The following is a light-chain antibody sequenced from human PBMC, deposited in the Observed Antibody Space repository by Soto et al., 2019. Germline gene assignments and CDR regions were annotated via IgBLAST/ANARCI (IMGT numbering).Light chain of an antibody. V-gene: IGKV1-5*01. Sequence: DIQMTQSPSSLSASVGDRVTITCRASQSISSYLNWYQQKPGKAPKLLIYDASSLESGVPSRFSGSGSGTEFTLTISSLQPDDFATYYCQQYNSYSRRTFGQGTKVEIK. CDR1: QSISSY. CDR2: DAS. J-gene: IGKJ1*01. CDR3: QQYNSYSRRT.